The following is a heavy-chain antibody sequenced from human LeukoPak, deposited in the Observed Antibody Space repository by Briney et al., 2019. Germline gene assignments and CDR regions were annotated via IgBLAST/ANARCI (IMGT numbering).Heavy chain of an antibody. D-gene: IGHD1-14*01. Sequence: GESLKISCKGSGYSFTSYWIAWVRQMPGKGLEWMGVIYPADSDTRYSPSFQGQVTISADKSISTAYLQWSSLKASDTAMYYCARHSDRRFDYLGQGTLVTVSS. V-gene: IGHV5-51*01. J-gene: IGHJ4*02. CDR3: ARHSDRRFDY. CDR2: IYPADSDT. CDR1: GYSFTSYW.